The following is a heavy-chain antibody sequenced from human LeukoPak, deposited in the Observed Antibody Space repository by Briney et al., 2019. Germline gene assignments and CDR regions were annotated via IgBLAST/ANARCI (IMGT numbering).Heavy chain of an antibody. V-gene: IGHV5-51*01. CDR3: ARAPDVAVAGASDY. Sequence: NLGESLKISCKGSGYSFTTYWIAWVRQMPGKGLEWMGIIYPDDSDTRYSPSFQGQGTISADKSITTAYLQWSSLKASDTALYYCARAPDVAVAGASDYWGQGTLVTVSS. CDR1: GYSFTTYW. D-gene: IGHD6-19*01. CDR2: IYPDDSDT. J-gene: IGHJ4*02.